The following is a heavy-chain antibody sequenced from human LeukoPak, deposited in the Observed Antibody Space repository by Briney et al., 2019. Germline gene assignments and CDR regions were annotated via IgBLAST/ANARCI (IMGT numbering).Heavy chain of an antibody. CDR1: GGSFSGYY. J-gene: IGHJ4*02. CDR3: ARGGHGQRQDENYYDSSGYPDFDY. V-gene: IGHV4-34*01. CDR2: INHSGST. Sequence: PSETLSLTCAVCGGSFSGYYWSWIRQPPGKGLEWIGEINHSGSTNYNPSLKSRVTISVDTSKNQFSLKLSSVTAADTAVYYCARGGHGQRQDENYYDSSGYPDFDYWGQGTLVTVSS. D-gene: IGHD3-22*01.